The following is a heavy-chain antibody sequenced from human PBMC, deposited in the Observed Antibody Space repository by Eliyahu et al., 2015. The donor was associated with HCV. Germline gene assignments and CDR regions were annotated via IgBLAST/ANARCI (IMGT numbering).Heavy chain of an antibody. CDR3: TRVDAYPWLVRP. CDR2: IRTKAYRERT. V-gene: IGHV3-49*03. J-gene: IGHJ4*02. CDR1: GLSLGDYV. D-gene: IGHD6-19*01. Sequence: EVQVAASGGDLVEPGRSLTLSCTASGLSLGDYVVTWFRQAPGKGLEWVGLIRTKAYRERTDYAASVKGRFTFSRDDSKDIAYLHMNSLKTEDTAVYYCTRVDAYPWLVRPWGQGTLVTVSS.